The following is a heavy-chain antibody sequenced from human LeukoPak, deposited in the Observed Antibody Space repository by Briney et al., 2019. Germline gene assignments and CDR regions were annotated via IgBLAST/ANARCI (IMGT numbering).Heavy chain of an antibody. CDR3: ARETYYYDSSGYARFYFDY. Sequence: SETLSLTCTVSGGSISSYYWSWIRHPPGKGLEWMGYSYYSGSTNYNPSLNSRVPISVDTSKNQFSLKLSSVTAADTAVYYCARETYYYDSSGYARFYFDYWGQGTLVTVSS. D-gene: IGHD3-22*01. CDR2: SYYSGST. V-gene: IGHV4-59*01. CDR1: GGSISSYY. J-gene: IGHJ4*02.